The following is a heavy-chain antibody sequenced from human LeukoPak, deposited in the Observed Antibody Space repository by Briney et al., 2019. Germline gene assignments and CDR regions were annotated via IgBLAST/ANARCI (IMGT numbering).Heavy chain of an antibody. CDR2: INTDGGFT. CDR1: GFIFSDYW. V-gene: IGHV3-74*01. CDR3: AREAKVGGALQY. J-gene: IGHJ4*02. Sequence: GGSLRLSCAASGFIFSDYWMHWVRQAPGKGLVWVSRINTDGGFTRYADSVQGRFIICRDTAKNTLFLQMNSLRAEDTAVYYCAREAKVGGALQYWGQGILVTVSS. D-gene: IGHD1-26*01.